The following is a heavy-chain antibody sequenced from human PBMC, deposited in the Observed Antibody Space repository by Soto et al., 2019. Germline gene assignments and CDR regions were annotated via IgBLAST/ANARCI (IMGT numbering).Heavy chain of an antibody. Sequence: QLQLQESGPGLVKPSETLSLRCTVSGGSITSSCYWGWIRQPPWKGLEWIGSIYGTGNTYYNPSLKGRVTISADAYKNQFSLKLFSVTAADTAVYYCRSSSRYSTDVLDQGATVTVSS. V-gene: IGHV4-39*01. CDR1: GGSITSSCY. CDR3: RSSSRYSTDV. J-gene: IGHJ6*02. CDR2: IYGTGNT. D-gene: IGHD6-13*01.